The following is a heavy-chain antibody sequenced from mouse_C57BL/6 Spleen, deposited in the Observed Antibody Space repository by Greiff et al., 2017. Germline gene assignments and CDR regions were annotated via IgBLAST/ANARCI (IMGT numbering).Heavy chain of an antibody. J-gene: IGHJ2*01. CDR1: GYSITSGYY. CDR2: ISYDGSN. CDR3: ARSYDSFDY. V-gene: IGHV3-6*01. Sequence: EVQRVESGPGLVKPSQSLSLTCSVTGYSITSGYYWNWIRQFPGNKLEWMGYISYDGSNNYNPSLKNRISITRDTSKNQFFLKLNSVTTEDTATYYCARSYDSFDYWGQGTTLTVSS. D-gene: IGHD2-12*01.